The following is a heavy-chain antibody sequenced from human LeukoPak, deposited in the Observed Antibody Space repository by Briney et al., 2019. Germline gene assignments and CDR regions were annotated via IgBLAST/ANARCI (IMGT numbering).Heavy chain of an antibody. CDR1: GFPLGREA. CDR3: AKSRSGSANWALQIFDN. CDR2: ISPGGGTT. D-gene: IGHD1-1*01. J-gene: IGHJ4*02. Sequence: PGGSVRLSCAVWGFPLGREAMRGVRHSPAGGREGGGSISPGGGTTYYADYVKGRFPISRDNSNNSLFVQMNSLRAEDTAVYFCAKSRSGSANWALQIFDNWGQGTLVTVSS. V-gene: IGHV3-23*01.